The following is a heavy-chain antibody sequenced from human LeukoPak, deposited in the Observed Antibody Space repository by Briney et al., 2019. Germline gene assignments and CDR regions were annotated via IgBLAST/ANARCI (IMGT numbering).Heavy chain of an antibody. J-gene: IGHJ6*03. CDR3: AKKKRFYCSSTSCPPYYYMDV. V-gene: IGHV3-7*03. Sequence: GGSLRLSCAASEFAFSNYWMSWVRQAPGKGLEWVANIKEDGTEKNYVGSVKGRFTISRDNAKNSLYLQMNSLRAEDTAVYYCAKKKRFYCSSTSCPPYYYMDVWGKGTTVTVSS. D-gene: IGHD2-2*01. CDR1: EFAFSNYW. CDR2: IKEDGTEK.